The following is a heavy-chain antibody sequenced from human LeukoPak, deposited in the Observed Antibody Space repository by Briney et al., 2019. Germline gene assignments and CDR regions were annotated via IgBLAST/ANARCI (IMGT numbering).Heavy chain of an antibody. Sequence: ASVKVSCKASGYTYTGYYMHWVRQAPGQGLEWMGRINPNSGGTNYAQKFQGRVTMTRDTSICTAYMELSRLRSDDTAVYYCARLRYPNWFDPWGQGTLVTVSS. CDR2: INPNSGGT. CDR1: GYTYTGYY. CDR3: ARLRYPNWFDP. J-gene: IGHJ5*02. V-gene: IGHV1-2*06. D-gene: IGHD2-2*02.